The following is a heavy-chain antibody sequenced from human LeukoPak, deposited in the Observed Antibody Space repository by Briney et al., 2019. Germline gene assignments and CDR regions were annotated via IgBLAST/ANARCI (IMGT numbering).Heavy chain of an antibody. Sequence: QAGESLRLSCAASGFTSSSYALNWVRQAPGKGLEWVATVSGSGDRMYHADSVKGRFTISRDNSKNTIYLPMNSLRAEDTALYYCAKAAAAPGFDFWGQGTLVTVSS. V-gene: IGHV3-23*01. J-gene: IGHJ4*02. CDR1: GFTSSSYA. D-gene: IGHD6-13*01. CDR2: VSGSGDRM. CDR3: AKAAAAPGFDF.